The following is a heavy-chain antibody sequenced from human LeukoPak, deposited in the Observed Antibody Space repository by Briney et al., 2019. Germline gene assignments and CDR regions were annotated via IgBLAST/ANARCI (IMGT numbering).Heavy chain of an antibody. J-gene: IGHJ4*02. V-gene: IGHV3-7*01. CDR3: VNLGYSD. CDR1: GFSFSAAW. D-gene: IGHD5-12*01. CDR2: IKNDGSDK. Sequence: GGSLRLSCEASGFSFSAAWMTWVRQAPGKGLEWVATIKNDGSDKYYVDSVKSRFTLSRDNAKNLVYLQMNSLRVEDTAVYYCVNLGYSDGGQGTLVTVSS.